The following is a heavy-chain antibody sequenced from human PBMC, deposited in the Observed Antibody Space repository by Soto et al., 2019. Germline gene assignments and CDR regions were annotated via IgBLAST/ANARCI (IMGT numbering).Heavy chain of an antibody. CDR3: ARVFSSSWYKSFDWFDP. V-gene: IGHV3-21*01. CDR1: GFTFSSYS. CDR2: ISSSSSYI. D-gene: IGHD6-13*01. J-gene: IGHJ5*02. Sequence: GGSLRLSCAASGFTFSSYSMNWVRQAPGKGLEWVSSISSSSSYIYYADSVKGRFTISRDNAKNSLYLQMNSLRAEDTAVYYCARVFSSSWYKSFDWFDPWGQGTLVTVSS.